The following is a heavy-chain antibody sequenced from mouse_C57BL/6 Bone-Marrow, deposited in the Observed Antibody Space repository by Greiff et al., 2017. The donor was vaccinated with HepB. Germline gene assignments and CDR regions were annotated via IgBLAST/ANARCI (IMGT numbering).Heavy chain of an antibody. J-gene: IGHJ2*01. CDR3: ARGELEYYFDY. D-gene: IGHD4-1*01. Sequence: EVKLMESGPGLVKPSQSLSLTCSVTGYSITSGYYWNWIRQFPGNKLEWMGYISYDGSNNYNPSLKNRISITRDTSKNQFFLKLNSVTTEDTATYYCARGELEYYFDYWGQGTTLTVSS. CDR2: ISYDGSN. V-gene: IGHV3-6*01. CDR1: GYSITSGYY.